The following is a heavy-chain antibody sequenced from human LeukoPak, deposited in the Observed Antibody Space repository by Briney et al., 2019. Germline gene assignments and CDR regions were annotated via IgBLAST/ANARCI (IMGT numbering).Heavy chain of an antibody. V-gene: IGHV1-18*01. Sequence: ASVKVSCKASRYTFTSYGISWLRQAPGQGLEWMGWISVYNGNTNYAQKLQGRVTMTTDTSTSTAYMELRSLRSDDTAVYYCAGYSSGWVFDIWGQGTMVTVSS. D-gene: IGHD6-19*01. CDR2: ISVYNGNT. CDR1: RYTFTSYG. CDR3: AGYSSGWVFDI. J-gene: IGHJ3*02.